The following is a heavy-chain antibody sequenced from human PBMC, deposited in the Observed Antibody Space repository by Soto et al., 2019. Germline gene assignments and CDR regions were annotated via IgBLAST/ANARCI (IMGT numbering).Heavy chain of an antibody. V-gene: IGHV1-46*01. CDR1: GYTFTSYY. D-gene: IGHD3-10*01. CDR2: INPSGGST. J-gene: IGHJ3*02. Sequence: QVQLVQSGAEVKKPGASVKVSCKASGYTFTSYYMHWVRQAPGQGLEWMGIINPSGGSTSYAQKFQGRVTMTRDTSTSTVYMELSSLRSEDTAVYYCARVTMVRGVRDAFDIWGQGTMVTVSS. CDR3: ARVTMVRGVRDAFDI.